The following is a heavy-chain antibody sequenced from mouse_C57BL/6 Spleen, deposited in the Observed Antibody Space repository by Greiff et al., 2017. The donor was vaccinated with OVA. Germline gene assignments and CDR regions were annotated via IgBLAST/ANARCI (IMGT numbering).Heavy chain of an antibody. CDR1: GYTFTSYW. J-gene: IGHJ4*01. Sequence: VQLQQSGAELVKPGASVKLSCKASGYTFTSYWMHWVKQRPGQGLEWIGMIHPNSGSTNYNEKFKSKATLTVDKSSSTAYMQLSSLTSEDSAVYYCARTTDTTAYAMDYWGQGTSVTVSS. CDR3: ARTTDTTAYAMDY. CDR2: IHPNSGST. V-gene: IGHV1-64*01. D-gene: IGHD1-2*01.